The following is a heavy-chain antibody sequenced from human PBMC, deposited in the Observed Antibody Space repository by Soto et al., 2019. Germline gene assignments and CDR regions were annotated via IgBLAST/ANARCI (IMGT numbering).Heavy chain of an antibody. CDR1: GFTFSSYA. CDR3: AKNSRYSYGPFGY. D-gene: IGHD5-18*01. V-gene: IGHV3-23*01. J-gene: IGHJ4*02. Sequence: GGSLRLSXAASGFTFSSYAMSWVRQAPGKGLEWVSAISGSGGSTYYADSVKGRFTISRDNSKNTLYLQMNSLRAEDTAVYYCAKNSRYSYGPFGYWGQGTLVTVPQ. CDR2: ISGSGGST.